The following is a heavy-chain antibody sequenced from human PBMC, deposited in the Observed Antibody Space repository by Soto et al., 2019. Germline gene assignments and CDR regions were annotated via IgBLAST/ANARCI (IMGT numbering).Heavy chain of an antibody. CDR1: GYDFTNYG. Sequence: QVRLVQSGAEVKKPGASVKVSCKTYGYDFTNYGINWVRQAPGQGLEWMGWISAYNGNIVYAQNFRGRATLTTDTPPGSAYMEPGRPRSDDTAVYFFPRGPDILAGWEFTFWGQGTLVTVSS. J-gene: IGHJ4*02. CDR2: ISAYNGNI. D-gene: IGHD3-9*01. CDR3: PRGPDILAGWEFTF. V-gene: IGHV1-18*01.